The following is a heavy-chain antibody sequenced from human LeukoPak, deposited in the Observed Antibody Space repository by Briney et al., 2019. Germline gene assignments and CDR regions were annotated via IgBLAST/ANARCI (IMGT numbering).Heavy chain of an antibody. CDR1: GFTFDDYA. V-gene: IGHV3-9*03. CDR3: AKDHGEFESFFDI. J-gene: IGHJ3*02. D-gene: IGHD3-10*01. Sequence: GRSXRLSCAASGFTFDDYAMHWVRQAPGKGLXXVSGISWNSGSIGYADSVKGRFTISRDNAKNSLYLQMNSLRAEDMALYYCAKDHGEFESFFDIWGQGTMVTVSS. CDR2: ISWNSGSI.